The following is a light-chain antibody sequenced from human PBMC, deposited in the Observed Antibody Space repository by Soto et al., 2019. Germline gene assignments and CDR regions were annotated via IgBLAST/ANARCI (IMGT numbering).Light chain of an antibody. CDR3: QQYVSSSRT. CDR1: QTITNNF. J-gene: IGKJ1*01. V-gene: IGKV3-20*01. CDR2: DAS. Sequence: EIVLTQSPGTLSLAPGEGATLSCRASQTITNNFLAWYQQKPGQAPRLVIYDASSRATGIPDRFSGSRSGTEFTLSISRLELEDFAVYYCQQYVSSSRTFGQGTKVEIK.